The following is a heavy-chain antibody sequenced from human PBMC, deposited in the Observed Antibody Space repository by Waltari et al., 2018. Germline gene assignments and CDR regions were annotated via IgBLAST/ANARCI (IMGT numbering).Heavy chain of an antibody. J-gene: IGHJ4*02. Sequence: QVQLQESGPGLVKPSQTLSLTCPVSGGSISSGDYYWSWIRQPPGKGLEWIGYIYYSGSTYYNPSLKSRVTISVDTSKNQFSLKLSSVTAADTAVYYCASGVITMVQGVIGYYFDYWGQGTLVTVSS. CDR1: GGSISSGDYY. CDR3: ASGVITMVQGVIGYYFDY. CDR2: IYYSGST. V-gene: IGHV4-30-4*08. D-gene: IGHD3-10*01.